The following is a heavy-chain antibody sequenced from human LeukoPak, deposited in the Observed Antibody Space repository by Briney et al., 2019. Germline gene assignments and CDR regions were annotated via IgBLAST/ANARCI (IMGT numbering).Heavy chain of an antibody. D-gene: IGHD4-11*01. V-gene: IGHV3-11*01. CDR3: ASSGFTVTPTPMVY. CDR1: GFTFSDYY. J-gene: IGHJ4*02. CDR2: ISSSGSTI. Sequence: PGGSLRPSCAASGFTFSDYYMSWIRQAPGKGLEWVSYISSSGSTIYYADSVKGRFTISRDNAKNSLYLQMNSLRAEDTAVYYCASSGFTVTPTPMVYWGQGTLVTVSS.